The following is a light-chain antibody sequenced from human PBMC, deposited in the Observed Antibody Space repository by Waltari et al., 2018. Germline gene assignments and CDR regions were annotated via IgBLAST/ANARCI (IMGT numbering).Light chain of an antibody. CDR3: SSYTSSSTLVV. V-gene: IGLV2-14*01. CDR1: SSDVGGYNY. J-gene: IGLJ2*01. Sequence: QSALTQPASVSGSPGPSITIPCPGTSSDVGGYNYVPWYQQHPGRAPKLMIYEVSNRPSGVSNRFSGSKSGNTASLTISGLQAEDEADYYCSSYTSSSTLVVFGGGTKLTVL. CDR2: EVS.